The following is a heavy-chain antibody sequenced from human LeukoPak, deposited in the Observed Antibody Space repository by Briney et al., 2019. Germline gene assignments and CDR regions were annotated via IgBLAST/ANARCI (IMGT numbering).Heavy chain of an antibody. CDR2: IRYDGSNK. Sequence: GGSLRLSCAASGFTFSSYGMHWVRQAPGKGLEWVAFIRYDGSNKYYADSVKGRFTISRDNSKNTLYLQMNSLRAEDTAVYYCANTHQLLSPWTAIDYWGQGTLVTVSS. J-gene: IGHJ4*02. CDR1: GFTFSSYG. D-gene: IGHD2-2*01. V-gene: IGHV3-30*02. CDR3: ANTHQLLSPWTAIDY.